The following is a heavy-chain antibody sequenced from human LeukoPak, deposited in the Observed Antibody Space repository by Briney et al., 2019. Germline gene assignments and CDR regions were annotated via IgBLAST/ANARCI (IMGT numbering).Heavy chain of an antibody. D-gene: IGHD6-13*01. CDR1: GFTFSSYA. CDR3: AREGYYSSSWPASDY. Sequence: GSLRLSCAAFGFTFSSYAMGWIRQPPGKGLEWIGSIYHSGSTYYNPSLKSRVTISVDTSKNQFSLKLSSVTAADTAVYYCAREGYYSSSWPASDYWGQGTLVTVSS. CDR2: IYHSGST. V-gene: IGHV4-38-2*02. J-gene: IGHJ4*02.